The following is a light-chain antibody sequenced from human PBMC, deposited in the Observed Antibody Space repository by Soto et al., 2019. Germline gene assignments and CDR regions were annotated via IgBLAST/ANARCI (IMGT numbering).Light chain of an antibody. CDR3: QQSYSTPPT. J-gene: IGKJ2*01. V-gene: IGKV1-5*01. CDR2: DAS. CDR1: QSISSW. Sequence: DIQMTQSPSTLSASVGDRVTITCRASQSISSWLAWYQQKPGKAPKLLIFDASSLESGTPSRFSGRRSGTQFTLTINGLQPDDFATYYCQQSYSTPPTFGQGTKLEIK.